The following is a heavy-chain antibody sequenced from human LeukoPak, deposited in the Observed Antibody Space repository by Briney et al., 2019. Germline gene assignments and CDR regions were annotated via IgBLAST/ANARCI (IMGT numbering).Heavy chain of an antibody. J-gene: IGHJ4*02. Sequence: SETLSLTCTVSGGSISSYYWSWIRQPPGKGLEWIGYIYYSGSTNYNPSLKSRVTISVDTSKNQFSLKLSSVTAADTAVYYCARLYGSGSYDYWGQGTLVTVSS. CDR3: ARLYGSGSYDY. CDR1: GGSISSYY. V-gene: IGHV4-59*12. D-gene: IGHD3-10*01. CDR2: IYYSGST.